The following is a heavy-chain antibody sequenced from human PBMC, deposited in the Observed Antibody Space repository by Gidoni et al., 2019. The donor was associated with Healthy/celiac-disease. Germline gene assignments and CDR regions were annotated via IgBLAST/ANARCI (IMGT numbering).Heavy chain of an antibody. Sequence: EVQLVQSGAEVTKSGESLKISCKGSGYSFTSSWIGWVRQMPGKGLEWMGIIYPGESDTRYSPSFKGQVTISADKSISTAYLQWSSLKASDTAMYYCARPPGDSSGYYSTNDAFDIWGQGTMVTVSS. D-gene: IGHD3-22*01. CDR3: ARPPGDSSGYYSTNDAFDI. V-gene: IGHV5-51*01. CDR1: GYSFTSSW. J-gene: IGHJ3*02. CDR2: IYPGESDT.